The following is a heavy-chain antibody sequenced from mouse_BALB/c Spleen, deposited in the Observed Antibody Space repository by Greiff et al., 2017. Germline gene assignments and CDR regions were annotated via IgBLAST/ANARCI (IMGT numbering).Heavy chain of an antibody. Sequence: EVQVVESGPSLVKPSQTLSLTCSVTGDSITSGYWNWIRKFPGNKLEYMGYISYSGSTYYNPSLKSRISITRDTSKNQYYLQLNSVTTEDTATYYCARCDYGSSSWFAYWGQGTLVTVSA. J-gene: IGHJ3*01. V-gene: IGHV3-8*02. CDR1: GDSITSGY. D-gene: IGHD1-1*01. CDR2: ISYSGST. CDR3: ARCDYGSSSWFAY.